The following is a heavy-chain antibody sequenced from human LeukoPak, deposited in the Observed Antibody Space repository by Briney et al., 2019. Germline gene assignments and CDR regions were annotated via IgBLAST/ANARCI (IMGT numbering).Heavy chain of an antibody. D-gene: IGHD1-14*01. J-gene: IGHJ4*02. CDR3: ARSNQADDY. CDR1: GFTFSSYW. V-gene: IGHV3-74*01. Sequence: PGRSLRLSCAASGFTFSSYWMHWVREVPGKGLVWVGRINPGGSSITYADSVKGRFTISRDNAKNTLYLQMDSLRAEDTGVYYCARSNQADDYWGQGTQVTVSS. CDR2: INPGGSSI.